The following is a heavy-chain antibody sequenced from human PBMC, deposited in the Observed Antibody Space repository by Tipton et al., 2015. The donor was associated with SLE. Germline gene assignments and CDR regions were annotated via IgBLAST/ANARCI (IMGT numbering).Heavy chain of an antibody. CDR1: GFTFSSYG. CDR2: IWYDGSNK. J-gene: IGHJ3*02. D-gene: IGHD4/OR15-4a*01. CDR3: AKDRTMVVDAFDI. V-gene: IGHV3-30*18. Sequence: SLRLSCAASGFTFSSYGMHWVRQAPGKGLEWVAVIWYDGSNKYYADSVKGRFTISRDNSKNTLYLQMNSLRAEDTAVYYCAKDRTMVVDAFDIWGQGTMATVSS.